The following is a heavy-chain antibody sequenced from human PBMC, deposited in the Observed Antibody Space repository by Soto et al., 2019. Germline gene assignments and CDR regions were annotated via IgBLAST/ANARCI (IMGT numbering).Heavy chain of an antibody. J-gene: IGHJ4*02. D-gene: IGHD1-26*01. V-gene: IGHV4-4*02. Sequence: QVHLQESGPGLVKPSETLSLTCAISGGSTSSSDWWTWVRQPPGEGLEWIGEIHRAGVTNYNSSLKRRLTISLDHSRNHFSLSLTSVTAADAAVYFCAGRPEIHPRWGQGILVPVSS. CDR2: IHRAGVT. CDR1: GGSTSSSDW. CDR3: AGRPEIHPR.